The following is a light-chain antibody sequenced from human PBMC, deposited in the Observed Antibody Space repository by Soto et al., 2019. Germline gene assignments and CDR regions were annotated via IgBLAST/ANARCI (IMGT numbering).Light chain of an antibody. Sequence: DIQMTQSPSTLSASVGDRFTSTFRASQSISSWLAWYQQKPGKAPKLLIYDASSLESGVPSRFSGSGSGTEFTLTINSLQPDDFATYCCQQYNSYSRTFGQGTKVDI. CDR2: DAS. J-gene: IGKJ1*01. CDR3: QQYNSYSRT. CDR1: QSISSW. V-gene: IGKV1-5*01.